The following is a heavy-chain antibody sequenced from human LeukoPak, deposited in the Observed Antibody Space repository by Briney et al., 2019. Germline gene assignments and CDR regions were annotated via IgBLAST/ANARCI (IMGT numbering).Heavy chain of an antibody. J-gene: IGHJ3*02. CDR1: GYTFTSYA. CDR2: INTNTGNP. V-gene: IGHV7-4-1*02. CDR3: ARDSALWFGELSPDDAFDI. D-gene: IGHD3-10*01. Sequence: ASVKVSCKASGYTFTSYAMNWVRQAPGQGLEWMGWINTNTGNPTYAQGFTGRFVFSLGTSVSTAYLQISSLKAEDTAVYYCARDSALWFGELSPDDAFDIWGQGTMVTVSS.